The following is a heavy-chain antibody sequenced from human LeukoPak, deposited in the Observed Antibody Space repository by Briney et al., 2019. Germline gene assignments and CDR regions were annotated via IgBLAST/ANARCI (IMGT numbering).Heavy chain of an antibody. D-gene: IGHD4-17*01. Sequence: GRSLRLSCAASGFTFSSYAMHWVRQAPGKGLEWVAVISYDGSNKYYADSVEGRFTISRDNSKNTLYLQMNSLRAEDTAVYYCAREETTGYMDVWGKGTTVTVSS. CDR3: AREETTGYMDV. CDR1: GFTFSSYA. CDR2: ISYDGSNK. V-gene: IGHV3-30-3*01. J-gene: IGHJ6*03.